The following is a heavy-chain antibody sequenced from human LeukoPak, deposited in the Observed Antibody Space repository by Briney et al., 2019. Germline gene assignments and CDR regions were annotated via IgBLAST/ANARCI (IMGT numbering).Heavy chain of an antibody. Sequence: PGGSLRLSCAASGFTFSSYWVHWVRHAPGKGLVWVSRINSEGSSTSYADSVKGRFTISRDNAKNTLYLQMNSLRAEDTAVYYCARAGYSYIDYWGQGTLVTVSS. CDR3: ARAGYSYIDY. J-gene: IGHJ4*02. CDR1: GFTFSSYW. D-gene: IGHD5-18*01. V-gene: IGHV3-74*01. CDR2: INSEGSST.